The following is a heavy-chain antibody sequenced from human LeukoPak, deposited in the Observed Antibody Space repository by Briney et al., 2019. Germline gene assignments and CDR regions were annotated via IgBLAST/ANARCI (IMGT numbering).Heavy chain of an antibody. V-gene: IGHV4-34*01. D-gene: IGHD5-18*01. CDR2: INHSGST. Sequence: SETLSLTCAVYGGSFSGYYWSWIRQPSGKGLEWIGEINHSGSTNYNPSLKSRVTISVDTSKNQFSLKLSSVTAADTAVYYCARADTEGDAFDIWGQGTMVTVSS. CDR1: GGSFSGYY. J-gene: IGHJ3*02. CDR3: ARADTEGDAFDI.